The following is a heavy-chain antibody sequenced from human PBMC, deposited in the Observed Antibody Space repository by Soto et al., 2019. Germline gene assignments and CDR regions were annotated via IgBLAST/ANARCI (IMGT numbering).Heavy chain of an antibody. V-gene: IGHV3-33*01. CDR3: ARDLMAADDAFDI. Sequence: VQLVESGGGVVQPGRSLRLSCAASGFTFSSYGMHWVRQAPGKGLEWVAVIWYDGSNKYYADSVKGRFTISRDNSKNTLYLQMNSLRAEDTAVYYCARDLMAADDAFDIWGQGTMVTVSS. D-gene: IGHD6-13*01. CDR1: GFTFSSYG. CDR2: IWYDGSNK. J-gene: IGHJ3*02.